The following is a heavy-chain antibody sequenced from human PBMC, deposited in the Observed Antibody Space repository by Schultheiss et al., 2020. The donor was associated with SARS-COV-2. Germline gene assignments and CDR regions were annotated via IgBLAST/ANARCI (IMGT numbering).Heavy chain of an antibody. J-gene: IGHJ6*02. Sequence: ASVKVSCKASGYTFTGYYMHWVRQAPGQGLEWMGWINPNSGGTNYAQKFQGRVTMTRDTSISTAYMELSRLRSDDTAMYYCARSDYYDSSGYYGGYYGMDVWGQGTTVTVSS. CDR2: INPNSGGT. CDR3: ARSDYYDSSGYYGGYYGMDV. CDR1: GYTFTGYY. D-gene: IGHD3-22*01. V-gene: IGHV1-2*02.